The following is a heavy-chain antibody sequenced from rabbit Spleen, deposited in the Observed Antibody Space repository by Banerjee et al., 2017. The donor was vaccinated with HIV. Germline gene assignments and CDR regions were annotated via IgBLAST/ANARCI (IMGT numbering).Heavy chain of an antibody. CDR2: IDTGSVNT. J-gene: IGHJ4*01. V-gene: IGHV1S45*01. Sequence: QQQLEESGGGLVKPGGTLTLTCKASGIDFSSYYYMCWVRQAPGKGLEWIGCIDTGSVNTYYASWAKGRFTISKTSATTVTLQMTSLTAADTATYFCMREIYAGSSLWGPGTLVTVS. D-gene: IGHD8-1*01. CDR1: GIDFSSYYY. CDR3: MREIYAGSSL.